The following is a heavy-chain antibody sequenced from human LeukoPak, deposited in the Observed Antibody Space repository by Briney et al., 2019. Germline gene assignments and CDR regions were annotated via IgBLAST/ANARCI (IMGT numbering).Heavy chain of an antibody. Sequence: GGSLGLSCVASGFTVSSNYMSWVRQAPGKGLEWVSLLYTDDTTYYADSVEGRFTISRDDSKNTIYLQMNSLRAEDTAVYYCARGGVNYWNPRYWGQGTLVTVSS. D-gene: IGHD1-1*01. CDR3: ARGGVNYWNPRY. J-gene: IGHJ4*02. CDR2: LYTDDTT. V-gene: IGHV3-53*01. CDR1: GFTVSSNY.